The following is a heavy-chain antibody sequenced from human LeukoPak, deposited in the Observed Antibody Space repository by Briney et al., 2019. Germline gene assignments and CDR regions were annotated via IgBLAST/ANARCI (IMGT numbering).Heavy chain of an antibody. CDR2: IPRNGGST. CDR3: AKAPRFGDHAAEYFYYYMDV. CDR1: GFTFSSYA. D-gene: IGHD3-16*01. Sequence: QTGGPLRLSCAASGFTFSSYAMSWVRQAPGKGLEWVSSIPRNGGSTYYADSVKGRFTISRDNSKNTLYVQMNSLRVDDTAVYYCAKAPRFGDHAAEYFYYYMDVWGKGTTVTVSS. J-gene: IGHJ6*03. V-gene: IGHV3-23*01.